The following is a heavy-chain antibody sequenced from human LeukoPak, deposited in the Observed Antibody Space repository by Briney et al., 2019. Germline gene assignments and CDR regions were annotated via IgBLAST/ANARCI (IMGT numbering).Heavy chain of an antibody. CDR1: GFSFSSYW. D-gene: IGHD5-18*01. V-gene: IGHV3-7*01. CDR2: IKKDGSEK. CDR3: ARDLSGVTGYTYGRGIDY. J-gene: IGHJ4*02. Sequence: RAGGSLRLSCAAAGFSFSSYWMSWVRQAPGKGLEWVANIKKDGSEKYYVDSVKGRFTISRDNAKTSLYLQMNSLRAEDTAVYYCARDLSGVTGYTYGRGIDYWGQGTQVTVSS.